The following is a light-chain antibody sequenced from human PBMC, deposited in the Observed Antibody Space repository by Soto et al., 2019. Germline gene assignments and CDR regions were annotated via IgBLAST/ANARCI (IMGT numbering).Light chain of an antibody. CDR2: GAS. V-gene: IGKV3-15*01. Sequence: EIVMTQSPATLSVSPGEGATLSCRASQSVNSNLAWYQQKPGQAPRLLIYGASSRATGIPARFSGSGSGTDFTLSISSLQSEDFAVYYCHQYNNWPRTFGQGTKVEIK. CDR3: HQYNNWPRT. CDR1: QSVNSN. J-gene: IGKJ1*01.